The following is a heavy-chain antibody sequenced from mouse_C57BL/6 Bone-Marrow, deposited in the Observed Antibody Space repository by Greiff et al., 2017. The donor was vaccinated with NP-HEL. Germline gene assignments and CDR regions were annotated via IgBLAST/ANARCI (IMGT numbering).Heavy chain of an antibody. CDR1: GFTFSSYG. J-gene: IGHJ2*01. V-gene: IGHV5-6*02. CDR3: ARHPGRGDYFDY. CDR2: ISSGGSYT. Sequence: EVKLVESGGDLVKPGGSLKLSCAASGFTFSSYGMSWVRQTPDKRLEWVATISSGGSYTYYPDSVKGRFTISRDNAKNTLYLQMSSLKSEDTAMYYCARHPGRGDYFDYWGQGTTLTVSS.